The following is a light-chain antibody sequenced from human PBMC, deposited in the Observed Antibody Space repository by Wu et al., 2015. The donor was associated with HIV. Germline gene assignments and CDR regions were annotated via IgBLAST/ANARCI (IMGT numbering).Light chain of an antibody. V-gene: IGKV3-20*01. CDR2: GAS. CDR3: QQYILSPFT. Sequence: EIVLTQSPGTLSLSPGERVTLSCRASEGITDNSLAWYQQKPGRTPRLLIYGASSRATGVPDRFSGSGSGTDFTLTISRLEPEDFAVYYCQQYILSPFTFGQGTKLDI. CDR1: EGITDNS. J-gene: IGKJ2*01.